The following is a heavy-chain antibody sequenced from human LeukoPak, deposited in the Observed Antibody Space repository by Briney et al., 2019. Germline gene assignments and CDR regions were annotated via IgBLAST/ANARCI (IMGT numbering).Heavy chain of an antibody. D-gene: IGHD5-24*01. J-gene: IGHJ4*02. CDR3: ARRFKDGYNRGRRGWFDY. V-gene: IGHV4-34*01. CDR2: INHSGST. CDR1: GGSFSGYY. Sequence: SETLSLTCAVYGGSFSGYYWSWIRQPPGKGLEWIGEINHSGSTNYNPSLKSRVTISVDTSKNQFSLKLSSVTAADTAVYYCARRFKDGYNRGRRGWFDYWGQGTLVTVSS.